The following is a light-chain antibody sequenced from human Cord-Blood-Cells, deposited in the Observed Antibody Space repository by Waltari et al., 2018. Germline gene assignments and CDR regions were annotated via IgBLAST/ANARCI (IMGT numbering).Light chain of an antibody. J-gene: IGLJ2*01. CDR3: QSYDSSLSGSVV. Sequence: QSVPTHPPSVSVAPGQRLTTSCSASSSNLGAGYAVPRYQQLPGTAPKLLIYGNSNRPSGVPDRFSGSKSGTSAALAITGLQAEDEADYYCQSYDSSLSGSVVFGGGTKLTVL. V-gene: IGLV1-40*01. CDR1: SSNLGAGYA. CDR2: GNS.